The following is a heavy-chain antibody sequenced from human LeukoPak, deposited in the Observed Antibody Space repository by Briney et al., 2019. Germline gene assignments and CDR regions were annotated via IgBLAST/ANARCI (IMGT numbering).Heavy chain of an antibody. CDR1: GGSISSHY. CDR3: ARRLDL. Sequence: SETLSLTWTVSGGSISSHYWSWIRQPPGKGLEWIGEITHSGRTNYNPSLKSRVTISVDTSKHQFSLKLSSVTAADTAVYYCARRLDLWGRGTLVTVSS. CDR2: ITHSGRT. V-gene: IGHV4-34*01. J-gene: IGHJ2*01.